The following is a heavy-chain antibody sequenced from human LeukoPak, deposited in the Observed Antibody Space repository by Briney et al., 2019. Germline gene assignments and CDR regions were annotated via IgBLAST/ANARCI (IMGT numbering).Heavy chain of an antibody. CDR1: GFTFSNAW. CDR2: IKSKTDGGTT. Sequence: GGSLRLSCAASGFTFSNAWMSWVRQAPGKGLEWVGRIKSKTDGGTTDYAAPVKGRFTISRDDSKNTLYLQMSSLKTEDTAVYYCTTARGYSYGSSYFDYWGQGTLVTVSS. D-gene: IGHD5-18*01. V-gene: IGHV3-15*01. J-gene: IGHJ4*02. CDR3: TTARGYSYGSSYFDY.